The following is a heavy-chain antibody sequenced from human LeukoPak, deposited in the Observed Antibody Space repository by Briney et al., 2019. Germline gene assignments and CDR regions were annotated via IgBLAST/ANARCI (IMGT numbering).Heavy chain of an antibody. CDR2: ISSSGSTI. CDR1: GFTLSEYD. Sequence: GGSLRLSCAASGFTLSEYDVTWVRQAPGKGLEWVSYISSSGSTIYYADSEKGRFTISRDNAKNSLYLQMNSLRAEDTAVYYCARDLRAYCSGGSCHVGEHSGMDVWGQGTTVTVSS. D-gene: IGHD2-15*01. V-gene: IGHV3-11*01. CDR3: ARDLRAYCSGGSCHVGEHSGMDV. J-gene: IGHJ6*02.